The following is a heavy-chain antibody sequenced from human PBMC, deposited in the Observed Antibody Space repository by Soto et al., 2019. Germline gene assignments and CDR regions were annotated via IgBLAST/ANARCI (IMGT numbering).Heavy chain of an antibody. J-gene: IGHJ5*02. CDR2: FDPEDGET. D-gene: IGHD2-2*01. Sequence: SVKVCRKVSGSTLTELYMHWVRRPPGKGLEWMGGFDPEDGETIYAQKFQGRVTMTEDTSTDTAYMELSSLRSEDTAVYYCATSRSPVVPATNWFDPWGQGTLVTVSS. V-gene: IGHV1-24*01. CDR1: GSTLTELY. CDR3: ATSRSPVVPATNWFDP.